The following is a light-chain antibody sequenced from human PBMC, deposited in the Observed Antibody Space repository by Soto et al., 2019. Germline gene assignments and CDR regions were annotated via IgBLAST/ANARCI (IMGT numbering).Light chain of an antibody. CDR2: DAS. CDR3: QQYNSFPLT. V-gene: IGKV1-5*01. CDR1: QSISSW. J-gene: IGKJ4*01. Sequence: DIQMTQSPSTLSASVGDRVTMTFRASQSISSWLTWYQQKSGEAPKVLIYDASSLGSGVPSRFSGSGSGTKFTLTISSLQPDDFATYYCQQYNSFPLTFGGGTKVDI.